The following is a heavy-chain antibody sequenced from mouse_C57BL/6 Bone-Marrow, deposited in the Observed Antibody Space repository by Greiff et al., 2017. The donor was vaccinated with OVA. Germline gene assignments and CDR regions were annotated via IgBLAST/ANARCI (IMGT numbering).Heavy chain of an antibody. CDR3: TLMDAYKVGCVY. J-gene: IGHJ3*01. D-gene: IGHD1-1*01. CDR1: GYTFTSYG. V-gene: IGHV1-81*01. Sequence: VQLQQSGAELVRPGASVKLSCKASGYTFTSYGISWVKQRPGQGLEWIGQIYPGSGNTYYTEKFKGKATLTADKSSSTAYMELLSLASADSAVSCWTLMDAYKVGCVYGGKGTVVTVS. CDR2: IYPGSGNT.